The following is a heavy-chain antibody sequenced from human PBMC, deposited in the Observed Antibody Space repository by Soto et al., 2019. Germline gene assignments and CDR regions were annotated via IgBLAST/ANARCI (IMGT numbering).Heavy chain of an antibody. Sequence: EVQLVESGGGLVQPGRSLRLSCAASGFTFDDYAMHWVRQAPGKGLEWVSGISWNSGSIGYADFVKGRFTISRDNAKNSLYLQMISLSAEDAALYYGAKVILRGRFDRCVFDILGQGTMVTLSP. V-gene: IGHV3-9*01. CDR3: AKVILRGRFDRCVFDI. CDR1: GFTFDDYA. D-gene: IGHD3-3*01. J-gene: IGHJ3*02. CDR2: ISWNSGSI.